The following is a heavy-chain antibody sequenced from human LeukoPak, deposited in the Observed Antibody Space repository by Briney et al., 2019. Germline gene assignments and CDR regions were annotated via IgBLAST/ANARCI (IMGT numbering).Heavy chain of an antibody. CDR3: ARHQGRGFDS. D-gene: IGHD3-10*01. J-gene: IGHJ5*01. V-gene: IGHV4-59*08. CDR2: IYSTGST. CDR1: GGSISSYY. Sequence: PSETLSLTCTVSGGSISSYYWNWIRQPPGRGLEWIGYIYSTGSTNYNPSLKSRVTISEDTSRNHFSLNLSSVTAADTAVYYCARHQGRGFDSWGQGTLVIVSS.